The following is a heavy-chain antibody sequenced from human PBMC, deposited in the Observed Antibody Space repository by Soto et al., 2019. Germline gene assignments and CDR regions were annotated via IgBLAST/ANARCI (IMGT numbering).Heavy chain of an antibody. CDR3: AKTTGYSSGWYHY. D-gene: IGHD6-19*01. CDR2: ISYDGSNK. V-gene: IGHV3-30*18. CDR1: GFTFSSYG. Sequence: QVQLVESGGGVVQPGRSLRLSCAASGFTFSSYGMHWVRQAPGKGLEWVAVISYDGSNKYYADAVKGRFTITRNNSKNTLNLQINSLRAEDTAVYYCAKTTGYSSGWYHYWRQGTRVTVSS. J-gene: IGHJ4*02.